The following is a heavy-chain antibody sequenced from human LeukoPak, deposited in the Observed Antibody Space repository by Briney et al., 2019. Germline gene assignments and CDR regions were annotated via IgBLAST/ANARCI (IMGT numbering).Heavy chain of an antibody. J-gene: IGHJ4*02. V-gene: IGHV4-59*01. CDR3: ARTDSYYDSSGYWHYYFDY. CDR2: IYYSGST. CDR1: GGSISSYY. D-gene: IGHD3-22*01. Sequence: PSETLSLTCTVSGGSISSYYWSWTRQPPGKGLEWIGYIYYSGSTNYNPSLKSRVTISVDTSKNQFSLKLSSVTAADTAVYYCARTDSYYDSSGYWHYYFDYWGQGTLVTVSS.